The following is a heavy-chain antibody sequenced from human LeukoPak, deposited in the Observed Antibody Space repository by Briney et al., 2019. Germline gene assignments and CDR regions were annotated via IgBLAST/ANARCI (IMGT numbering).Heavy chain of an antibody. CDR3: ARVRSGWYFDY. CDR2: ISRRSTLI. D-gene: IGHD6-19*01. Sequence: PGGSLRLSCAASGFTFSAYSMKWARQPPGKGLEFFSFISRRSTLISYSHSVKALFPISTDKAKNSLYLQMNSLRAEDTAIYYCARVRSGWYFDYWGQGTPVTVSS. J-gene: IGHJ4*02. CDR1: GFTFSAYS. V-gene: IGHV3-48*01.